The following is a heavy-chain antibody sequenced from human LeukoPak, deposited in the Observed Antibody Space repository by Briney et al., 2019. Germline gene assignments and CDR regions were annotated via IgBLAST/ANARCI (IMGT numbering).Heavy chain of an antibody. V-gene: IGHV3-23*01. D-gene: IGHD3-9*01. CDR2: ISGSGGST. Sequence: PGGSLRLSCAASGFTFSSYAMSWVRQAPGKGLEWVSVISGSGGSTYYADSVKGRFTISRDNSKNTLYLQMNSLRAEDTAVYYCAKDLGETYYDILSFYYYGMDVWGQGTTVTVSS. CDR3: AKDLGETYYDILSFYYYGMDV. CDR1: GFTFSSYA. J-gene: IGHJ6*02.